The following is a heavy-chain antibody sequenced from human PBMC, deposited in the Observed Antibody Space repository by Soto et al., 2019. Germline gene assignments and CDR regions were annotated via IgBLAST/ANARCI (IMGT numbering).Heavy chain of an antibody. CDR1: GYTFITYG. V-gene: IGHV1-18*01. CDR2: ISSYNGNT. Sequence: ASVKVSCKASGYTFITYGISWVRQAPGQGLEWMGWISSYNGNTNYAQKLQGRVTMTTDTSTTTAFMELTSLTSDDRAVYYCAKNGQPPYYYYGMDVWGQGTTVTVSS. CDR3: AKNGQPPYYYYGMDV. D-gene: IGHD2-8*01. J-gene: IGHJ6*02.